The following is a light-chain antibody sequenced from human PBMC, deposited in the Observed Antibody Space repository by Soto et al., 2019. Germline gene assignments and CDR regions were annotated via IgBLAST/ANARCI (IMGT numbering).Light chain of an antibody. CDR1: QSIRSL. CDR2: DAS. J-gene: IGKJ5*01. CDR3: QQYQTYST. Sequence: DIQLTQSPSTLSASVGDSVTLTRRASQSIRSLLAWYQQKPGKAPKVRIYDASSLGSGVPSRLSGSGSGTEFTLTISSMQPDDFATYFCQQYQTYSTFGQGTRLEIK. V-gene: IGKV1-5*01.